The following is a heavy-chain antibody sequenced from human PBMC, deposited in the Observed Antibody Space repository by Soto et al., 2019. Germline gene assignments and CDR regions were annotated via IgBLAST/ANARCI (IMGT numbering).Heavy chain of an antibody. Sequence: QVQLVQSGAEVKKPGASVKVSCKASGYTFTTYGITWVRQAPGQGLEWMGWISAYRGNTNYAQKLQGSFTVTTDTTTNTAYLDLRSLRSDDTAVYYCARVVKAGDYGDYGRYYFDSWGNGTLVPVSS. CDR1: GYTFTTYG. CDR3: ARVVKAGDYGDYGRYYFDS. D-gene: IGHD4-17*01. CDR2: ISAYRGNT. J-gene: IGHJ4*01. V-gene: IGHV1-18*04.